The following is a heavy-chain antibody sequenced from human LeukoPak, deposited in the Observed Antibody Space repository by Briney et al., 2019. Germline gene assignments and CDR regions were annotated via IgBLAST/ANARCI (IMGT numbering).Heavy chain of an antibody. V-gene: IGHV1-2*02. CDR1: GYTFTGYY. Sequence: ASVKVSCKASGYTFTGYYMQWMRQAPGQGLEWMGWINPNSGGTNYAQKFQGRVTMTRDTSISTAYMELSRLRSDDTAVYYCARRRGSYCADYWGQGTLVTVSS. D-gene: IGHD1-26*01. J-gene: IGHJ4*02. CDR2: INPNSGGT. CDR3: ARRRGSYCADY.